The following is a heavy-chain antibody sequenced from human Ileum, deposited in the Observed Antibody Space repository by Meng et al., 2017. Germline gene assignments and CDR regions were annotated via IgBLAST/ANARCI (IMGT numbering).Heavy chain of an antibody. CDR2: TYYRSKWYS. D-gene: IGHD3-3*01. Sequence: QVTLQPSCPGLLKRSQTHSLPGACSVASVSGNIAAWNWIRQSPLRGLELLGRTYYRSKWYSEYAVSVKSRISITPDTSKNQFSLQMSSATPEDTAVYYCASGSGSLDYWGPGTLVTVSS. J-gene: IGHJ4*02. CDR1: VASVSGNIAA. V-gene: IGHV6-1*01. CDR3: ASGSGSLDY.